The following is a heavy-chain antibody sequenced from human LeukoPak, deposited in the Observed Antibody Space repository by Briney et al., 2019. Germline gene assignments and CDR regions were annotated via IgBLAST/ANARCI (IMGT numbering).Heavy chain of an antibody. D-gene: IGHD5-18*01. CDR2: MNPNSGNT. V-gene: IGHV1-8*01. Sequence: ASVKVSRKASGYTFTSYVINWVRQATGQGLEWMGWMNPNSGNTGYAQKFQGRVTMTRNTSISTAYMELSSLRSEDTAVYYCARSYSYGSDWFDPWGQGTLVTVSS. CDR3: ARSYSYGSDWFDP. J-gene: IGHJ5*02. CDR1: GYTFTSYV.